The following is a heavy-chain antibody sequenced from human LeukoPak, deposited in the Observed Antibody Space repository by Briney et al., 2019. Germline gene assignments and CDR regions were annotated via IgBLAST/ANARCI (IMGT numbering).Heavy chain of an antibody. Sequence: SQTLSLTCTVSGGSISSGDYYWSWIRQPPGKGLEWIGYIYYSGSTYYNPSLKSRVTISVDTSKNQFSLKLSSVTAAGTAVYYCARFPASTGYFDLWGRGTLVTVSS. D-gene: IGHD2-15*01. V-gene: IGHV4-30-4*01. CDR2: IYYSGST. CDR3: ARFPASTGYFDL. J-gene: IGHJ2*01. CDR1: GGSISSGDYY.